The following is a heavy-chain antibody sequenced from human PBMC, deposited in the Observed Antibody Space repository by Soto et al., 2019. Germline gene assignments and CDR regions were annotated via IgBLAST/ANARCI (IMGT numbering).Heavy chain of an antibody. Sequence: GGSLRLSCAASGFTFSSYAMNWARQAPGKGLEWVSVVGGTSGNTFYADSVKGRFTISRDNSKNILYLQMNSLSAEDTATYYCAKRGNSGISPGGFDYWGQGTLVTVSS. D-gene: IGHD1-26*01. V-gene: IGHV3-23*01. J-gene: IGHJ4*02. CDR1: GFTFSSYA. CDR2: VGGTSGNT. CDR3: AKRGNSGISPGGFDY.